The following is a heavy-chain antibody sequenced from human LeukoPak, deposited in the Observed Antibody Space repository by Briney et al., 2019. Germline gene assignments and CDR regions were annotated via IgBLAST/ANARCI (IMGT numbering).Heavy chain of an antibody. J-gene: IGHJ6*04. CDR2: ISTNSRSI. Sequence: GGSLRLSCAGTGFSFSTNNFNWVRQAPGKGLEWLSYISTNSRSICYADSAKGRFTISKDNAKNLLYLQMNSLRVEGTAAYFCARYIATSTFMDLWGKGTTVTVSS. D-gene: IGHD2/OR15-2a*01. CDR3: ARYIATSTFMDL. V-gene: IGHV3-48*01. CDR1: GFSFSTNN.